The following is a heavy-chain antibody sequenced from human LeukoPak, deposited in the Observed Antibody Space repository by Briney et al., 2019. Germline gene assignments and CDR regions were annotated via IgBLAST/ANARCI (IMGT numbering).Heavy chain of an antibody. D-gene: IGHD6-13*01. CDR3: ARQGYSSSRSSPTYYYYMDV. CDR2: IYPGDSDT. J-gene: IGHJ6*03. Sequence: GESLKISCKGSGYSFTSYWIGWVRQMPGKGLEWMGIIYPGDSDTRYSSSFQGQVTISADKSISTAYLQWSSLKASDTAMYYCARQGYSSSRSSPTYYYYMDVWGKGTTVTVSS. V-gene: IGHV5-51*01. CDR1: GYSFTSYW.